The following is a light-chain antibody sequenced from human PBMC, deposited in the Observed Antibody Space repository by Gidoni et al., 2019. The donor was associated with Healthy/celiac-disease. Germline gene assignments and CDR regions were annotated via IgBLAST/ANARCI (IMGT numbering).Light chain of an antibody. CDR2: DAS. J-gene: IGKJ4*01. V-gene: IGKV1-33*01. CDR1: QAISNS. CDR3: QQYDNLPLT. Sequence: QLTQASSSLSASVGDRVTITCPASQAISNSLNWYQQKPGKAPKLLIYDASSLETGVPSRFSGSGSGTDFTFTISSLQPEDIATYYCQQYDNLPLTFGGGTKVEIK.